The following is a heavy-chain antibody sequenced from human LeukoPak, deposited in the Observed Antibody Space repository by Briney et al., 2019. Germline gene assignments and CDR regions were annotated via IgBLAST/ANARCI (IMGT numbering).Heavy chain of an antibody. J-gene: IGHJ3*02. CDR1: GFTFSSYA. D-gene: IGHD4-17*01. V-gene: IGHV3-64*01. Sequence: GGSLRLSCAASGFTFSSYAMHWVRQAPGKGLEYVSAISSNGGSTYYANSVKGRFTISRDNSKNTLYLQMGSLRAEDMAVYYCARSSTVTTRPRAFDIWGQGTMVTVSS. CDR2: ISSNGGST. CDR3: ARSSTVTTRPRAFDI.